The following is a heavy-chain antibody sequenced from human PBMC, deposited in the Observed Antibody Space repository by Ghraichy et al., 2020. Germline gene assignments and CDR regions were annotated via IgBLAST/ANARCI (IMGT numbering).Heavy chain of an antibody. J-gene: IGHJ6*02. D-gene: IGHD1-26*01. CDR2: IKQDGSEK. CDR3: ARRPGGGMDV. CDR1: GFTFSNYY. Sequence: GGSLRLSCAASGFTFSNYYMSWVRQAPGKGLEWVANIKQDGSEKYYVDSVKGRFTISRDNAKNSLYLQMNSLRAEDTAVYYCARRPGGGMDVWGQGTTVTVSS. V-gene: IGHV3-7*01.